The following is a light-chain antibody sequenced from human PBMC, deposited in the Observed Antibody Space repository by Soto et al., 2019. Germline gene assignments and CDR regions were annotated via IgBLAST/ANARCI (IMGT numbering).Light chain of an antibody. CDR2: SNS. V-gene: IGLV1-44*01. CDR1: SSNIGGNA. CDR3: AVWDDSLIGWV. J-gene: IGLJ3*02. Sequence: QAVVTQPPSVSGTPGQRVTISCSGSSSNIGGNAVNWYQQLPGTAPKLLIYSNSQRPSGVPDRFSGSKSGTSASLALSGLQSEDEADYYCAVWDDSLIGWVFGGGTKLTVL.